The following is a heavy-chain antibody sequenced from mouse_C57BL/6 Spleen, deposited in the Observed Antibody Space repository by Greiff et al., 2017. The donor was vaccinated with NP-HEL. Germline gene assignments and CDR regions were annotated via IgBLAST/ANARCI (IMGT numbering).Heavy chain of an antibody. J-gene: IGHJ2*01. D-gene: IGHD3-2*02. V-gene: IGHV1-80*01. CDR1: GYAFSSYW. Sequence: QVQLKESGAELVKPGASVKISCKASGYAFSSYWMNWVKQRPGKGLEWIGQIYPGDGDTNYNGKFKGKATLTADKSYSTAYMQLSSLTSEDSAVYFCARSPAQATDGYFDYWGQGTTLTVSS. CDR2: IYPGDGDT. CDR3: ARSPAQATDGYFDY.